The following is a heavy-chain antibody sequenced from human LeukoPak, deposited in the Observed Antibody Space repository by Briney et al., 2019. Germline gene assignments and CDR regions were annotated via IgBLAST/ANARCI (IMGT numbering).Heavy chain of an antibody. CDR2: INAGNGNT. CDR3: ARESLWFGELPAFAS. J-gene: IGHJ4*02. V-gene: IGHV1-3*01. CDR1: GYSFTTYA. D-gene: IGHD3-10*01. Sequence: ASVKVSCKASGYSFTTYAIHWVRQAPGQSLEWMGWINAGNGNTKYSQNFQGRVTINTGTSASTAYMELSSLTSEDTAVYYCARESLWFGELPAFASWGQGTLVTVSS.